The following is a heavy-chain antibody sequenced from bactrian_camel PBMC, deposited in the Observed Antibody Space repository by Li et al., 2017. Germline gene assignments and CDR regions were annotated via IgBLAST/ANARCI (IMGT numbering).Heavy chain of an antibody. D-gene: IGHD5*01. CDR2: ISTGSGST. J-gene: IGHJ4*01. Sequence: VQLVESGGGSVQAGGSLRLSCAASGYTYSYMAWFRQAPGKEREGVAAISTGSGSTTYANSVKGRFTISQDNAKNTLYLQMNSLKPEDTAMYYCAVECGPQYGALQGLGLMYWAQGTQVTVS. CDR1: GYTYSY. CDR3: AVECGPQYGALQGLGLMY. V-gene: IGHV3S40*01.